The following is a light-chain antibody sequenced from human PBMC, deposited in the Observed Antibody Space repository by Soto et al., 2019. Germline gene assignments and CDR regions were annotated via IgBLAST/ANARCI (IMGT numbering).Light chain of an antibody. Sequence: QSALTQPASVSGSPGQSITISCTGTSSDVGGYNYVSWDQQHPGKAPKLMIYDVSNRPSGVSNRFSGAKSGNTASLTISGLQAEDEAAYSCSSYTSSSTLVVFGGGTKLTVL. CDR3: SSYTSSSTLVV. V-gene: IGLV2-14*01. J-gene: IGLJ2*01. CDR1: SSDVGGYNY. CDR2: DVS.